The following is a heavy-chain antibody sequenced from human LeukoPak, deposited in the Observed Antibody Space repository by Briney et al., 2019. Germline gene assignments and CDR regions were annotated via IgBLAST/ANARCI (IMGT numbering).Heavy chain of an antibody. CDR2: ISAYNGNT. V-gene: IGHV1-18*01. CDR3: ARGSPPRRNYDSRGYYSYYFDY. Sequence: ASVKVSCKASGYTFTSYAMVWVRQAPGQGLEWMGWISAYNGNTHYAQKLQGRVTMTTDTSTSTVYMELRSLRSDDTAVYYCARGSPPRRNYDSRGYYSYYFDYWGQGTLVTVSS. D-gene: IGHD3-22*01. J-gene: IGHJ4*02. CDR1: GYTFTSYA.